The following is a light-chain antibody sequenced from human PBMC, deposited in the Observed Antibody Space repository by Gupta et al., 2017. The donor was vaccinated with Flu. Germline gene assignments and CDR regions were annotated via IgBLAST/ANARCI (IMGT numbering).Light chain of an antibody. Sequence: SITISCTGTSSDGGGYNYVSWYQQHPGKAPKLMSYEVSNRPSGVSNRFSGSKSGNTASLTISGLQAEDEADYYCSSYTSSSTVVFGGGTKLTVL. V-gene: IGLV2-14*01. CDR3: SSYTSSSTVV. J-gene: IGLJ2*01. CDR1: SSDGGGYNY. CDR2: EVS.